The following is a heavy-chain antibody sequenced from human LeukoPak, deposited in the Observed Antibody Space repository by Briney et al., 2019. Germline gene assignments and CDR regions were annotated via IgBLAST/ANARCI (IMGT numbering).Heavy chain of an antibody. D-gene: IGHD3-10*01. V-gene: IGHV4-61*02. Sequence: SQTLSLTCTVSGGSISSGSYYWSRIRQPAGKGLEWIGRIYTSGSTNYNPSLKSRVTISVDTSKNQFSLKLSSVTAADTAVYYCAREDYYGSGSHMDVWGKGTTVTVSS. CDR1: GGSISSGSYY. J-gene: IGHJ6*03. CDR2: IYTSGST. CDR3: AREDYYGSGSHMDV.